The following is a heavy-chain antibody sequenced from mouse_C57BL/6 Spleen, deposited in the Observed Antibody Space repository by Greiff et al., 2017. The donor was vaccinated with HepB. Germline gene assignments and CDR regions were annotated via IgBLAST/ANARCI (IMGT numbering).Heavy chain of an antibody. CDR2: IHPNSGST. D-gene: IGHD1-1*01. CDR1: GYTFTSYW. J-gene: IGHJ1*03. Sequence: QVQLQQPGAELVKPGASVKLSCKASGYTFTSYWMHWVKQRPGQGLEWIGMIHPNSGSTNYNEKFKSKATLTVDKSSSTAYMQLSSLTSEDSAVYYCARSDYYGSSYVGYFDVWGTRTTVTVSS. V-gene: IGHV1-64*01. CDR3: ARSDYYGSSYVGYFDV.